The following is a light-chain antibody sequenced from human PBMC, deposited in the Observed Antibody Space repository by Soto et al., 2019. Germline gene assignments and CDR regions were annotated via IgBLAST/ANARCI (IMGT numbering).Light chain of an antibody. J-gene: IGKJ5*01. Sequence: DLQMTQSPSSLSASVGDRVTITCRASQSISSYLNWYQQKPGKAPELLIYTASSLQSGVPSRFSGSGSGTDLTLTISSLQPEDFATYYCQQTFSTPPTFGQGTRLDIK. V-gene: IGKV1-39*01. CDR2: TAS. CDR1: QSISSY. CDR3: QQTFSTPPT.